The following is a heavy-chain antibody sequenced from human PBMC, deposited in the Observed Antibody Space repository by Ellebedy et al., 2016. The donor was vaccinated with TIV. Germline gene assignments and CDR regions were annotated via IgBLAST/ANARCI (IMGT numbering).Heavy chain of an antibody. Sequence: GESLKISXAASGFTFSSYSMNWVRQAPGKGLEWVSYISSSSSTIYYADSVKGRFTISRDNAKNSLYLQMNSLRAEDTAVYYCARDVAADYGSGSYWGCDYWGQGTLVTVSS. CDR2: ISSSSSTI. CDR1: GFTFSSYS. J-gene: IGHJ4*02. D-gene: IGHD3-10*01. CDR3: ARDVAADYGSGSYWGCDY. V-gene: IGHV3-48*04.